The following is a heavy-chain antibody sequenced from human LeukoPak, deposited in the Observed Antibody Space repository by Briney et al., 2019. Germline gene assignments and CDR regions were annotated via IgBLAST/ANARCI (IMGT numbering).Heavy chain of an antibody. CDR3: AAPFSGSYPPR. J-gene: IGHJ4*02. D-gene: IGHD3-10*01. Sequence: GGSLRLSCAASGFTVSCHYMSWVRQAPGKGLEWVSVIYSGGGTYYADSVKGRFTISRDNSKNTLYLQMNSLRAEDTAVYYCAAPFSGSYPPRWGQGTLVTVPS. V-gene: IGHV3-66*01. CDR1: GFTVSCHY. CDR2: IYSGGGT.